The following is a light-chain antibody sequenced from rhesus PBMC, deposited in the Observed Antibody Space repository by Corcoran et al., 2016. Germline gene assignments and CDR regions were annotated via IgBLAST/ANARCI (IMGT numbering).Light chain of an antibody. Sequence: DIQMTQSPSSLPASVGDKVTITFRARQGINSWLAWYPQKQGKAPKLLIYAAANLESGVPARFSGSGSGTDYTNTISSLQPQDLATSYCKQYDDLPPAFGQGDKVEI. CDR1: QGINSW. CDR2: AAA. V-gene: IGKV1-19*01. CDR3: KQYDDLPPA. J-gene: IGKJ1*01.